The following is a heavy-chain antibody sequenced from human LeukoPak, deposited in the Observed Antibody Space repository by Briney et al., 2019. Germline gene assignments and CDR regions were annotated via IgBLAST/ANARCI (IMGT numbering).Heavy chain of an antibody. CDR3: ARGRRVGSYYRSSNWFDP. CDR2: INHSGST. Sequence: PSETLSLTCAVYGGSFSGYYWSWIRQPPGKGLEWIGEINHSGSTNYNPSLKSRVTISVDTSKNQFSLKLSSVTAADTAVYYCARGRRVGSYYRSSNWFDPWGQGTLVTVSS. D-gene: IGHD1-26*01. CDR1: GGSFSGYY. J-gene: IGHJ5*02. V-gene: IGHV4-34*01.